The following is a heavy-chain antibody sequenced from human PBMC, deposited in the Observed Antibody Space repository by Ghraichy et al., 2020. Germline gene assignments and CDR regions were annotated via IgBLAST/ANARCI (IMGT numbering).Heavy chain of an antibody. J-gene: IGHJ6*03. CDR3: ARDGWGHDSSGYYQDQSTPTYYYYYMDV. CDR2: INPNSGGT. CDR1: GYTFTGYY. Sequence: ASVKVSCKASGYTFTGYYMHWVRQAPGQGLEWMGWINPNSGGTNYAQKFQGWVTMTRDTSISTAYMELSRLRSDDTAVYYCARDGWGHDSSGYYQDQSTPTYYYYYMDVWGKGTTVTVSS. D-gene: IGHD3-22*01. V-gene: IGHV1-2*04.